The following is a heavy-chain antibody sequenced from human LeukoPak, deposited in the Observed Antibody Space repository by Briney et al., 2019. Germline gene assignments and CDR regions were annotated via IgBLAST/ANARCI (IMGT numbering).Heavy chain of an antibody. V-gene: IGHV3-30-3*01. D-gene: IGHD6-25*01. J-gene: IGHJ4*01. CDR3: ARMGPKSSGWPEAFDH. CDR2: ISYDGSNK. CDR1: GFTFSSYD. Sequence: PGRCLSLSWAASGFTFSSYDMHWVRQAPGKGMEWGAIISYDGSNKYYADSVKGRFTISRDNAKNSLSLQMNSLRAEDTAVYYCARMGPKSSGWPEAFDHWGRGTLVTVSS.